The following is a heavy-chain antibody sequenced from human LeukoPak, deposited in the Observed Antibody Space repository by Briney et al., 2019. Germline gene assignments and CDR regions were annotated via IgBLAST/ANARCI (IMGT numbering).Heavy chain of an antibody. CDR1: GGSFSGSY. Sequence: PSQTLSLTCAVYGGSFSGSYWSWIRQSPGKGLEWFGGIIHSGSTTYNPSLKSRVTISIDTSKNQFSLKLSSVTAADTAVYYCARGGGDWNDAYQNAFDIWDQGTMGTVSS. D-gene: IGHD1-1*01. V-gene: IGHV4-34*01. CDR3: ARGGGDWNDAYQNAFDI. J-gene: IGHJ3*02. CDR2: IIHSGST.